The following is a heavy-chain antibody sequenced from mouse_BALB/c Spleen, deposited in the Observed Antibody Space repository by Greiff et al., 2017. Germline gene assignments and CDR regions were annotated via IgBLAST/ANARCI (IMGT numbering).Heavy chain of an antibody. CDR1: GYSITSDYA. Sequence: EVKLLESGPGLVKPSQSLSLTCTVTGYSITSDYAWNWIRQFPGNKLEWMGYISYSGSTSYNPSLKSRISITRDTSKNQFFLQLNSVTTEDTATYYCARGFAYWGQGTLVTVSA. CDR2: ISYSGST. J-gene: IGHJ3*01. V-gene: IGHV3-2*02. CDR3: ARGFAY.